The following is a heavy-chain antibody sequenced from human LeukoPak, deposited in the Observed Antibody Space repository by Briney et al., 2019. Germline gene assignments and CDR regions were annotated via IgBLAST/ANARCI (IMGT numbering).Heavy chain of an antibody. CDR1: GFTFSSYS. Sequence: PGGSPRLSCAASGFTFSSYSMNWVRQAPGQGLEWVSYISSSSSNIYYADSVKGRFTISRDNAKNSLYLQMNSLRAEDTAVYYCARGKTAASGVFDYWGQGTLVTVSS. V-gene: IGHV3-48*01. CDR2: ISSSSSNI. CDR3: ARGKTAASGVFDY. D-gene: IGHD6-13*01. J-gene: IGHJ4*02.